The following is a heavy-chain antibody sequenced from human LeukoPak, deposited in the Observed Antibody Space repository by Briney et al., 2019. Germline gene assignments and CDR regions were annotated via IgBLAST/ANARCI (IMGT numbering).Heavy chain of an antibody. CDR1: GGFISSYY. J-gene: IGHJ3*02. CDR3: ARGITYYYDSSGPDAFDI. V-gene: IGHV4-59*01. Sequence: PSETLSLTCTVSGGFISSYYWSWIRQPPGKGLEYIGYTYYSVSTNYNPSLKSRVTISVDTSKNQFSLKLSSVTAADTAVYYCARGITYYYDSSGPDAFDIWGQGTMVTVSS. D-gene: IGHD3-22*01. CDR2: TYYSVST.